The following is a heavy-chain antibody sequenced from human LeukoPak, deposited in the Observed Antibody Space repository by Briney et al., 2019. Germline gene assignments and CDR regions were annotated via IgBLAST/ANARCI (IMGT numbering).Heavy chain of an antibody. V-gene: IGHV3-74*01. CDR1: GFTFSSYW. CDR3: ASPYSSSSMDV. Sequence: GGSLRLSCAASGFTFSSYWMHWVRQAPGKGLVWVPRINSDGSSTSYADSVKGRFTISRDNAKNTLYLQMNSLRAEDTAVYYCASPYSSSSMDVWGQGTTVTVSS. CDR2: INSDGSST. J-gene: IGHJ6*02. D-gene: IGHD6-6*01.